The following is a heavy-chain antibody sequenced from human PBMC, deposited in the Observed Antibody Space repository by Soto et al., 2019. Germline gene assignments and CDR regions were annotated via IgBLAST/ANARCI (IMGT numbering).Heavy chain of an antibody. CDR1: GFTFIDYY. J-gene: IGHJ4*02. D-gene: IGHD4-17*01. CDR3: GRSHGAGSY. V-gene: IGHV3-11*01. Sequence: QVRLVESGGDLVKPGESLRLSCVASGFTFIDYYMNWVRQAPGKGLEWVSYISSTGKNIYYSDSVKGRFIVSRDNAKNSLFLRMNSLTVDDTAIYYCGRSHGAGSYWGRGTRVTVSS. CDR2: ISSTGKNI.